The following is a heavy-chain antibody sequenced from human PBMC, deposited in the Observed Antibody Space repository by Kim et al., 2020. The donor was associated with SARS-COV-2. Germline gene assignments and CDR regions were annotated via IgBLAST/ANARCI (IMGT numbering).Heavy chain of an antibody. J-gene: IGHJ3*01. V-gene: IGHV4-59*08. CDR2: IYEDGVT. CDR3: ARIDSGGWAFDL. CDR1: GGSISSYY. D-gene: IGHD3-22*01. Sequence: SETLSLTCSVSGGSISSYYWNLIRQTPGKGLEWIGYIYEDGVTNYNPSLKSRVTISIDMSKNQFSLNLSSVTAADTALYYCARIDSGGWAFDLWGQGTMVTVSS.